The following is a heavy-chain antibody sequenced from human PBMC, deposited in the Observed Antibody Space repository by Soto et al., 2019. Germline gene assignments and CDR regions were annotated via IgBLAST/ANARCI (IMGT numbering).Heavy chain of an antibody. V-gene: IGHV4-39*02. CDR2: IYSSGSS. CDR1: GASISNHIYY. D-gene: IGHD3-16*01. J-gene: IGHJ4*02. Sequence: PSETLSLTCSVSGASISNHIYYWGWFRQPPGKGLEWIWKIYSSGSSYYSTSLESRVTISVDSSKNQFSLKLNSVTAADTATDFWARGSWGYFDSWGQGSLVTVSS. CDR3: ARGSWGYFDS.